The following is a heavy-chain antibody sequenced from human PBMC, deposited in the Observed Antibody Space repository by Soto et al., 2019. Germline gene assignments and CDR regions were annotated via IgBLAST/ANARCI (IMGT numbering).Heavy chain of an antibody. CDR2: TYYRTKWIH. J-gene: IGHJ6*02. CDR1: GDSVSSSSAA. CDR3: AGVVWFRGMDV. Sequence: PSQTLSLTCDISGDSVSSSSAAWNWITQSPSRGLEWVGRTYYRTKWIHEYTVSMESRITINPDTSKNQFSLHIYSVTPEDTAVYYCAGVVWFRGMDVWGQGTPVTVSS. D-gene: IGHD3-16*01. V-gene: IGHV6-1*01.